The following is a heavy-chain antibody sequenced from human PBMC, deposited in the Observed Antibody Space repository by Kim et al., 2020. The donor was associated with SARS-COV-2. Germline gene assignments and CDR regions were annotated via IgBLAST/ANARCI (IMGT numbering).Heavy chain of an antibody. V-gene: IGHV3-30*18. Sequence: GGSLRLSCAASGFTFSSYGMHWVRQAPGKGLEWVAVISYDGSNKYYADSVKGRFTISRDNSKNTLYLQMNSLRAEDTAVYYCAKDGGSSSSPIYYYYYYGMGVWGQGTTVTVSS. J-gene: IGHJ6*02. CDR3: AKDGGSSSSPIYYYYYYGMGV. D-gene: IGHD6-6*01. CDR1: GFTFSSYG. CDR2: ISYDGSNK.